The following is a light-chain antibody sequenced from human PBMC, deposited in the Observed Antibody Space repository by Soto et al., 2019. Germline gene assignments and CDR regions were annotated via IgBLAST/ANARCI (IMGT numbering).Light chain of an antibody. CDR2: DAS. V-gene: IGKV1-5*01. CDR1: QSIGSW. Sequence: DTQMTQSPSTLSASVGDRVTITCRASQSIGSWMAWYQQIPGKAPKLLIFDASTLQSGVPSRFSGSGSGTEFTLTSSSLHPDDFATYYCQQYNGYSYTFGQGTTLES. CDR3: QQYNGYSYT. J-gene: IGKJ2*01.